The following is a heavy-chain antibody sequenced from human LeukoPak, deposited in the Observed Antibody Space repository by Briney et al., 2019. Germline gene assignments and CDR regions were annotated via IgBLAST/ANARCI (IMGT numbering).Heavy chain of an antibody. CDR3: ARGYYDSSGYYYPDY. Sequence: ASVKVSCKASGYTFTSYGISWVRQAPGQGLEWMGWISAYNGNTNYAQKLQGRVTMTPDTSTSTAYMELRSLRSDDTAVYYCARGYYDSSGYYYPDYWGQGTLVTVSS. J-gene: IGHJ4*02. CDR1: GYTFTSYG. D-gene: IGHD3-22*01. CDR2: ISAYNGNT. V-gene: IGHV1-18*01.